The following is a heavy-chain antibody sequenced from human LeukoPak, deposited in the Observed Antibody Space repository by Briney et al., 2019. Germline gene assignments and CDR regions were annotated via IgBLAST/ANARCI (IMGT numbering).Heavy chain of an antibody. CDR3: ARVDRQWLVGNLDY. CDR1: GGTFSSYA. J-gene: IGHJ4*02. Sequence: SVKVSCKASGGTFSSYAISWLRQAPGQGLEWMGGIIPIFGTANYAQKFQGRVTITADESTSTAYMELSSLRSEDTAVYYCARVDRQWLVGNLDYWGQGTLVTVSS. V-gene: IGHV1-69*01. D-gene: IGHD6-19*01. CDR2: IIPIFGTA.